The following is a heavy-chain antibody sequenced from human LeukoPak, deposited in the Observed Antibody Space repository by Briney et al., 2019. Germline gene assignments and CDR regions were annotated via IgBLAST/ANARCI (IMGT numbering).Heavy chain of an antibody. V-gene: IGHV3-30*03. CDR3: ARPLVRGVIGGAVDY. J-gene: IGHJ4*02. CDR1: GFTFKNYG. CDR2: ISYDGSNK. Sequence: GGSLRLSCAASGFTFKNYGMHRVRQAPGKGLEWVAVISYDGSNKYYADSVKGRFTISRDNSKNTLYLQMNSLRAEDTAVYYCARPLVRGVIGGAVDYWGQGTLVTVSS. D-gene: IGHD3-10*01.